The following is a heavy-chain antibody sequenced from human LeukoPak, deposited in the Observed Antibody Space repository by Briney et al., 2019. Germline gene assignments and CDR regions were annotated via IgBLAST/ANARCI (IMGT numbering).Heavy chain of an antibody. D-gene: IGHD5-12*01. CDR1: GFTFSSYS. J-gene: IGHJ4*02. V-gene: IGHV3-21*01. CDR3: AKGGYDGGDY. CDR2: ISSSSSYI. Sequence: GGSLRLSCAASGFTFSSYSMNWVRQAPGKGLEWVSSISSSSSYIYYADSVEGRFTISRDNAKNSLYLQMNSLRAEDTAVYYCAKGGYDGGDYWGQGTLVTVSS.